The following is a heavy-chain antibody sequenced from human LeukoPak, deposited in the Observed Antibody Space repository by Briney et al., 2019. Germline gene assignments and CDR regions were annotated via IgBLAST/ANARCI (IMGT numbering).Heavy chain of an antibody. J-gene: IGHJ4*02. V-gene: IGHV1-2*02. CDR3: ARASGYAFNSENFDY. CDR2: INPNSGGT. Sequence: ASVKVSCKASGYTFTGYYMHWVRQAPGQGLEWMGWINPNSGGTNYAQKFQGRVTMTRDTSISTAYMELSRLRSDDTAVYYCARASGYAFNSENFDYWGQGTLVTVSS. D-gene: IGHD5-12*01. CDR1: GYTFTGYY.